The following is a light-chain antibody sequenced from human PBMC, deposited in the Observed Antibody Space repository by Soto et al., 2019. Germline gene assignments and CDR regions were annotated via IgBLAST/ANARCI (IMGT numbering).Light chain of an antibody. V-gene: IGLV1-47*01. CDR1: SSNIGSYF. CDR3: ASWDDGRTL. J-gene: IGLJ1*01. Sequence: HSVVTQPPSVSGAPGQRVPISCSGRSSNIGSYFVFWYQHLPGTAPKLLIYRNNERPSVVPDRFSGSTSGTSASLAINGLRSEDEADYYCASWDDGRTLFGTGTKVTVL. CDR2: RNN.